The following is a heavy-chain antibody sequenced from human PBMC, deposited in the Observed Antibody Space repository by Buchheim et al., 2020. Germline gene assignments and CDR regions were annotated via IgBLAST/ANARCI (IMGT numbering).Heavy chain of an antibody. D-gene: IGHD5-18*01. CDR2: ISYDGSNK. Sequence: QVQLVESGGGVVQPGRSLRLSCAASGFTFSSYGMHWVRQAPGKGLEWVAVISYDGSNKYYADSVKGRFTISRENSKNTLYLQMNSLRAEDTAVYYCAKDRVGQLWYFDYWGQGTL. J-gene: IGHJ4*02. CDR1: GFTFSSYG. V-gene: IGHV3-30*18. CDR3: AKDRVGQLWYFDY.